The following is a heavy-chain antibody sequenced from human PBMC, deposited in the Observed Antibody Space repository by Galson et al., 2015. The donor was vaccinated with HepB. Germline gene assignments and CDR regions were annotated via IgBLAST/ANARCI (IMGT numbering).Heavy chain of an antibody. Sequence: SLRLSCAASGFTFSNAWMNWVRQAPGKGLEWVGRIKSNTDGGIADYAAPVKGRFTISRDDSKNMLYLQMNSLKTEDTAVYYCTTLLRYFDWLLPLLNCDYWGQGILVTVSS. CDR3: TTLLRYFDWLLPLLNCDY. V-gene: IGHV3-15*01. CDR1: GFTFSNAW. J-gene: IGHJ4*02. D-gene: IGHD3-9*01. CDR2: IKSNTDGGIA.